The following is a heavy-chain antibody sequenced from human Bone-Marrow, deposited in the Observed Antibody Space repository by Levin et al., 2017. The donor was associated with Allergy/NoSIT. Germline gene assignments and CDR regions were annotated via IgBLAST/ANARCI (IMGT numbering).Heavy chain of an antibody. V-gene: IGHV4-61*01. Sequence: ASETLSLTCTVSGGSVNSGSHYWSWIRQPPGQGLEWIGYMYYNGNTNYNPSLKSRVTISLDTSKNQFSLKLSSVTAADTAVYYCASGYCTGSSCSLNWFDPWGQGTLVTVSS. CDR3: ASGYCTGSSCSLNWFDP. J-gene: IGHJ5*02. CDR1: GGSVNSGSHY. D-gene: IGHD2-15*01. CDR2: MYYNGNT.